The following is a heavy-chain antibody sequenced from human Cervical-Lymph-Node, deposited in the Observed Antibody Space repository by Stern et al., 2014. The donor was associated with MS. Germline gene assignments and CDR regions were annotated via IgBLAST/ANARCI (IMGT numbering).Heavy chain of an antibody. D-gene: IGHD5-18*01. CDR2: IIPIFGKT. J-gene: IGHJ4*02. Sequence: QVQLVQSGAEVKKPGSSVEVSFKASGGTFNKYAINWVRQAPGQGLEWMGGIIPIFGKTNYAQHFRGRVTIRADESMATVYMQMSSLTSEDTAIYYCARNGRSYGYASWGQGTRVTVSS. CDR3: ARNGRSYGYAS. CDR1: GGTFNKYA. V-gene: IGHV1-69*01.